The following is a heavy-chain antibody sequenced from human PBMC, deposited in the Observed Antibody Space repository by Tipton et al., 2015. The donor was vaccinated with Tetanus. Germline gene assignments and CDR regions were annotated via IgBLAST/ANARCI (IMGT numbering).Heavy chain of an antibody. V-gene: IGHV3-72*01. CDR3: TRATYYDSRNYFAY. CDR1: GFSFNDHY. Sequence: SLRLSCAASGFSFNDHYMDWVRQAPGKGLEWVARSRNTANSYTTDYAASVKGRFTISRDDSKNSLYLQMNNLRTEDTGVYYCTRATYYDSRNYFAYWGQGTPVTVSS. D-gene: IGHD3-22*01. CDR2: SRNTANSYTT. J-gene: IGHJ4*02.